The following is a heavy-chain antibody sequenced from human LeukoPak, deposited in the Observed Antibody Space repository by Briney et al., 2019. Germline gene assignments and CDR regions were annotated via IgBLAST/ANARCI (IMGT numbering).Heavy chain of an antibody. CDR1: GGSISSYY. CDR2: IYYSGST. Sequence: SETLSLTCTVSGGSISSYYWSWIRQPPGKGLEWIGYIYYSGSTNYNPSLKSRATISVDTSKNQFSLKLSSVTAADTAVYYCAREGDYGDWYYFDYWGQGTLVTVSS. V-gene: IGHV4-59*01. J-gene: IGHJ4*02. CDR3: AREGDYGDWYYFDY. D-gene: IGHD4-17*01.